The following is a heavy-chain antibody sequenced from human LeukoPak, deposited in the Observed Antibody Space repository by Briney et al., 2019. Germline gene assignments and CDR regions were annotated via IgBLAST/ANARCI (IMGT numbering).Heavy chain of an antibody. D-gene: IGHD2-2*01. V-gene: IGHV4-4*09. CDR2: VYTSGST. J-gene: IGHJ6*03. CDR1: HGSMNNYY. Sequence: TSSETLSLTCTVSHGSMNNYYWSWIRKPPGKGLEWIGYVYTSGSTLYNSALKSRVTISIDTSRNDFSLRLTSVTAADTAVYYCARTSTGGYHYYYYMDVWGKGTTVTVSS. CDR3: ARTSTGGYHYYYYMDV.